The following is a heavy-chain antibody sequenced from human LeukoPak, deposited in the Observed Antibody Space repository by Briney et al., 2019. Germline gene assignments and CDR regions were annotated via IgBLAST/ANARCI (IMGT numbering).Heavy chain of an antibody. D-gene: IGHD1-7*01. J-gene: IGHJ4*02. CDR3: ASSLASLLELIPLDLDY. CDR2: ISSSSSYI. Sequence: GGSLRLSCAASGFTFSSYSMNWVRQAPGKGLEWVSSISSSSSYIYYADSVKGRFTISRDNAKNSLYLQMNSLRAEDTAVYYCASSLASLLELIPLDLDYWGQGTLVTVSS. V-gene: IGHV3-21*01. CDR1: GFTFSSYS.